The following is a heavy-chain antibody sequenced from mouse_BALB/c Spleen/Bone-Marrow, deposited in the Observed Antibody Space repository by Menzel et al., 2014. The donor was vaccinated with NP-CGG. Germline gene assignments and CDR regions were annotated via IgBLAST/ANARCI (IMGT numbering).Heavy chain of an antibody. V-gene: IGHV1-39*01. CDR1: GYSFTDYI. Sequence: VQLQQSGPELVQPGASVKISCKASGYSFTDYIMLWVKQSHGKSLEWIGYINPYYGSTKYNLKFTVKATLTVDKSSSTAYMQLNSLTSEDSAVYDCARGAYYGSYFDFWGEGTTLTVSS. CDR2: INPYYGST. CDR3: ARGAYYGSYFDF. J-gene: IGHJ2*01. D-gene: IGHD2-10*01.